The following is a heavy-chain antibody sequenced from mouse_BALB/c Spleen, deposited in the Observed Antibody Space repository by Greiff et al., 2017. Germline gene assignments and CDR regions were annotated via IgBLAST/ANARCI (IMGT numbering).Heavy chain of an antibody. V-gene: IGHV5-17*02. J-gene: IGHJ3*01. CDR3: ARYDGFAY. Sequence: EVQVVESGGGLVQPGGSRKLSCAASGFTFSSFGMHWVRQAPEKGLEWVAYISSGSSTIYYADTVKGRFTISRDNPKNTLFLQMTSLRSEDTAMYYCARYDGFAYWGQGTLVTVSA. CDR2: ISSGSSTI. D-gene: IGHD2-3*01. CDR1: GFTFSSFG.